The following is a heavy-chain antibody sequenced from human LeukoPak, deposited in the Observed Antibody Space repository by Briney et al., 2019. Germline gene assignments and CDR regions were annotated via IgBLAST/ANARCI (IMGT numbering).Heavy chain of an antibody. J-gene: IGHJ4*02. Sequence: SETLSLTCTVSGGSISSGSYYWRWIRQPAGKGLEWIGRIYTSGSTNYNPSLKSRVTISVDTSKNQFSLKLSSVTAADTAVYYCARMYYYGSGSSRMATLDYWGQGTLVTVSS. CDR1: GGSISSGSYY. CDR2: IYTSGST. D-gene: IGHD3-10*01. CDR3: ARMYYYGSGSSRMATLDY. V-gene: IGHV4-61*02.